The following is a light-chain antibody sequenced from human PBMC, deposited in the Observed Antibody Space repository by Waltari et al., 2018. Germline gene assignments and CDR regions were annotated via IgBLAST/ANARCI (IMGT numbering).Light chain of an antibody. CDR3: GQGTHVPYS. V-gene: IGKV2-30*02. CDR2: DVS. Sequence: DVVMTQSPLSLPITPGQPASISCRSSQSLVHSNGNTYLSWYQQKPGQPPRRLIYDVSKQDSGVPDRFSGSGAGTDFTLKISRVEAEDVGVYYCGQGTHVPYSFGQGTKVEIK. CDR1: QSLVHSNGNTY. J-gene: IGKJ2*03.